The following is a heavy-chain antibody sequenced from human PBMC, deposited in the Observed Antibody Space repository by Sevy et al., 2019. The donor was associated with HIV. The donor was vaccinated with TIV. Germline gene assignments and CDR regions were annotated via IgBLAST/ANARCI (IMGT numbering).Heavy chain of an antibody. CDR2: ISSSSSTM. CDR1: EFSFSSYS. Sequence: GGSLRLSCAASEFSFSSYSMNWVRQAPGQGLEWVSYISSSSSTMYYADSVKGRFTISRDNAKNSLYLQMNTLRAEDTAVYYCARTKSNTAMVPSDYWGQGTLVTVSS. J-gene: IGHJ4*02. D-gene: IGHD5-18*01. CDR3: ARTKSNTAMVPSDY. V-gene: IGHV3-48*01.